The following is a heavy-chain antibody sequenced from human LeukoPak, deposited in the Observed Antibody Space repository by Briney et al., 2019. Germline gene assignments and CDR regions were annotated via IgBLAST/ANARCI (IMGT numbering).Heavy chain of an antibody. CDR2: MNPNSGNT. CDR3: ASRWMYNWNYNDAFDI. Sequence: VKVSCKASGYTFTSHDINWVRQATGQGLEWMGWMNPNSGNTGYAQKFQGRVTMTRNTSISTAYMELSSLRPEDTAVYYCASRWMYNWNYNDAFDIWGQGTMVTVSS. D-gene: IGHD1-7*01. V-gene: IGHV1-8*01. CDR1: GYTFTSHD. J-gene: IGHJ3*02.